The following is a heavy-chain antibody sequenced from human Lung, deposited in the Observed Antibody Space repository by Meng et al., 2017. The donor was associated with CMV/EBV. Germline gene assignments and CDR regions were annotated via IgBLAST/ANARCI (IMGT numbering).Heavy chain of an antibody. V-gene: IGHV3-30*02. D-gene: IGHD3-3*01. CDR1: GFTFSSYG. J-gene: IGHJ4*02. CDR2: IRYDGSNK. Sequence: SCAASGFTFSSYGMHWVRQAPGKGLEWVAFIRYDGSNKYYADSVKGRFTISRDNSKNTLYLQMNSLRAEDTAVYYCAKDLGRDAYYDFWSGPPPPGFAYWXQGTLVTVSS. CDR3: AKDLGRDAYYDFWSGPPPPGFAY.